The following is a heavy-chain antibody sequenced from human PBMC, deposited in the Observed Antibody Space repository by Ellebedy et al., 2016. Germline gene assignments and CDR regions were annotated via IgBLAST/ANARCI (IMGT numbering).Heavy chain of an antibody. CDR3: AREDSSSSLDY. D-gene: IGHD6-6*01. CDR1: GYTFTSYY. J-gene: IGHJ4*02. V-gene: IGHV1-2*04. CDR2: INPNSGGT. Sequence: ASVKVSCKASGYTFTSYYMHWVRQAPGQGLEWMGWINPNSGGTNYAQKFQGWVTMTRDTSISTAYMELSRLRSDDTAVYYCAREDSSSSLDYWGQGTLVTVSS.